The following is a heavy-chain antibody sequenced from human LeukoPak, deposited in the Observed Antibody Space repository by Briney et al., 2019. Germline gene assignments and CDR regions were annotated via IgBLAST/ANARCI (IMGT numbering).Heavy chain of an antibody. V-gene: IGHV1-2*07. D-gene: IGHD2-8*02. CDR1: GYTFTDYY. CDR3: ARDVGSLVVDY. CDR2: INPNSGGT. J-gene: IGHJ4*02. Sequence: ASVKVSCKASGYTFTDYYIHWVRQAPGQGLEWMGWINPNSGGTNYAHKFQGRVTMTSDTSISTVYMDLGSLNSDDTAVYYCARDVGSLVVDYWGQGTLVPVSS.